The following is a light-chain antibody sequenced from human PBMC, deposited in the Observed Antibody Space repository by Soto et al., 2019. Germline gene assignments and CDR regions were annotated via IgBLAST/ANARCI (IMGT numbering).Light chain of an antibody. J-gene: IGLJ3*02. V-gene: IGLV1-40*01. Sequence: QSVLTQPPSVSGAPGQSVTISCTGSSSNIGAGYDVHWYQQLPGTAPKLLIYGNSNRPSGVPDRFSGSKSGTSASLAITGLRAEDEADYYCQSYDSSLSGWVXXGGTKLTVL. CDR1: SSNIGAGYD. CDR3: QSYDSSLSGWV. CDR2: GNS.